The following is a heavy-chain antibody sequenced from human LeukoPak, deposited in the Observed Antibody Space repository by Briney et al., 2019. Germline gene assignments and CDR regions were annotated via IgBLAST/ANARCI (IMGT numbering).Heavy chain of an antibody. CDR2: IYNSGST. Sequence: SETLSLTCTVSGGSISSYHWSWVRQPAGKGLEWIGRIYNSGSTYYNPSLKSRVTMSVDTSKSQFSLKLSSVTAADTAVYYCVRDEAVPGTFGQNWGQGTLVTVSS. D-gene: IGHD3-16*01. J-gene: IGHJ4*02. CDR3: VRDEAVPGTFGQN. V-gene: IGHV4-4*07. CDR1: GGSISSYH.